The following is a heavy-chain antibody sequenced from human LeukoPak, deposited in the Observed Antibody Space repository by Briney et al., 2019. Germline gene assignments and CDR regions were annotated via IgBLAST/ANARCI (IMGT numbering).Heavy chain of an antibody. D-gene: IGHD6-19*01. CDR1: GFTFSSYA. CDR2: ISGSGDIT. V-gene: IGHV3-23*01. J-gene: IGHJ6*03. Sequence: PGGSLRLSCAASGFTFSSYAMSWVRQAPGKGLEWVSVISGSGDITYYADSVKGRFTISRDNSKNTLYLQMNSLRAEDTAVYYCAKGGIAVASTSYYYYMDVWGKGTTVTSSS. CDR3: AKGGIAVASTSYYYYMDV.